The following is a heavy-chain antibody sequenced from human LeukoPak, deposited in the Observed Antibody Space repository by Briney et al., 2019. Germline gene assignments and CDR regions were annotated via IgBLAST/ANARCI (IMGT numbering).Heavy chain of an antibody. CDR2: VNQDGTEK. Sequence: PGGSLRLSCAASGFNFGDSRMTWVRQAPGKGLQWVANVNQDGTEKHFLDSVEGRFTISRDNSKNTLYLQMNSLRAEDTAVYYCAKVPPSPGWWYFDLWGRGTLVTVSS. CDR1: GFNFGDSR. J-gene: IGHJ2*01. V-gene: IGHV3-7*05. CDR3: AKVPPSPGWWYFDL.